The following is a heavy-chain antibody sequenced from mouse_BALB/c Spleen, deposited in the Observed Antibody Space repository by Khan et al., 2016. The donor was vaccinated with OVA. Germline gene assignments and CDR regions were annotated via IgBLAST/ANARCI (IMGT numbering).Heavy chain of an antibody. J-gene: IGHJ2*01. Sequence: QVQLKQSGAELAKPGASVKMSCKASGYTFINYWILWVKQRPGQGLEWIGYIYPSTGYTEYNQNFKDKATLTADKSSSTAYMQLSSLTSEDSAVYYCARRGLRWDFDYWGQGTTLTVSS. V-gene: IGHV1-7*01. CDR2: IYPSTGYT. D-gene: IGHD1-1*01. CDR3: ARRGLRWDFDY. CDR1: GYTFINYW.